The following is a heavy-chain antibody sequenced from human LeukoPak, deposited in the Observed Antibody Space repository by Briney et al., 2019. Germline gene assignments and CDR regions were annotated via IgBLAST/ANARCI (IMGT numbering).Heavy chain of an antibody. Sequence: GGSLRLSCAVFGFSFDDYAMHWVRQAPGKGLEWVSGISWNSGRIGYADSVKGRFTISRDNAKNSLYLQMNSLRPEDTALYYCARGYCGTTTCPLDFWGQGTLVTVSP. D-gene: IGHD2-2*01. V-gene: IGHV3-9*01. CDR2: ISWNSGRI. CDR3: ARGYCGTTTCPLDF. J-gene: IGHJ4*02. CDR1: GFSFDDYA.